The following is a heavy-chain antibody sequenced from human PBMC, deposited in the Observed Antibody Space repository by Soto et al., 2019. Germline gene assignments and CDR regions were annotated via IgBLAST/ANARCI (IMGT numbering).Heavy chain of an antibody. CDR3: AHRRDDRGGLGNFDY. CDR1: GFSLSTSGVG. D-gene: IGHD3-16*01. J-gene: IGHJ4*02. Sequence: QITLKESGPPLVKPTQTLTLTCTFSGFSLSTSGVGVGWIRQPPGKDLDWLALIYWDDDKRYSPSLRSRLTITKDTSKNQVVLTMTNMDPVDTATYYCAHRRDDRGGLGNFDYWGQGTLVTVSS. V-gene: IGHV2-5*02. CDR2: IYWDDDK.